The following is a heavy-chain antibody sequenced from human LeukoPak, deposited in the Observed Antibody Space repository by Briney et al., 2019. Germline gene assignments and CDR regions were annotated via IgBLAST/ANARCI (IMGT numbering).Heavy chain of an antibody. Sequence: GGSLRLSCAASGFTFSSYSMNWVRQAPGKGLEWVSSISSSSSYIYYADSVKGRFTISRDNAKNSLYLQMNSLRAEDTAVYYCARPYSSGWYYNDYWGQGTLVTVSS. J-gene: IGHJ4*02. V-gene: IGHV3-21*01. D-gene: IGHD6-19*01. CDR1: GFTFSSYS. CDR3: ARPYSSGWYYNDY. CDR2: ISSSSSYI.